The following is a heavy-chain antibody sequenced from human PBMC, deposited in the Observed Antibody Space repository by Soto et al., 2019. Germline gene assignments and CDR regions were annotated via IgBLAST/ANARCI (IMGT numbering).Heavy chain of an antibody. Sequence: QVQLVQSGAEVKKPGASVKISCKASGYTFTSYGMHWVRQAPGQRLEWMGWINAGNGNTKYSQKFQGRVTISRDTSARTAYVALSSLRSEHPAVYYCARVKTGFGEIPIDYWGQGTLVTVSS. CDR3: ARVKTGFGEIPIDY. V-gene: IGHV1-3*01. CDR1: GYTFTSYG. CDR2: INAGNGNT. D-gene: IGHD3-10*01. J-gene: IGHJ4*02.